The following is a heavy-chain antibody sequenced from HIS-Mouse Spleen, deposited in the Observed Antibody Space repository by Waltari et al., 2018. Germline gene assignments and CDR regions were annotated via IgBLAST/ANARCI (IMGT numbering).Heavy chain of an antibody. V-gene: IGHV4-39*07. D-gene: IGHD6-13*01. CDR3: AREIPYSSSWYDWYFDL. CDR1: GGSISSSSYY. Sequence: QLQLQESGPGLVKPSETLSLTCTVSGGSISSSSYYWGWIRQPPGKGLEWIGSIYYSWSPDYNPSLKSRVTISVDTSKNQFSLKLRSVTAADTAVYYCAREIPYSSSWYDWYFDLWGQGTMVTVSS. J-gene: IGHJ3*01. CDR2: IYYSWSP.